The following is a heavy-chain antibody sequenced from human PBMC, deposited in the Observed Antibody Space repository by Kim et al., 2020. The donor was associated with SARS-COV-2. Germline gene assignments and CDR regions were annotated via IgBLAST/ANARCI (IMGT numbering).Heavy chain of an antibody. V-gene: IGHV4-39*07. CDR2: IYYSGST. CDR3: ARDEVGTVTVWFDP. Sequence: SETLSLTCTVSGGSISSSSYYWGWIRQPPGKGLEWIGSIYYSGSTYYNPSLKSRVTISVDTSKNQFSLKLSSVTAADTAVYYCARDEVGTVTVWFDPWGQGTLVTVSS. D-gene: IGHD4-17*01. J-gene: IGHJ5*02. CDR1: GGSISSSSYY.